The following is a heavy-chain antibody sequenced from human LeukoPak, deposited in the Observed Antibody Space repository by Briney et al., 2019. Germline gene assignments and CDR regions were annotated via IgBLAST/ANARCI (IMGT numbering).Heavy chain of an antibody. Sequence: SETLSLTCAVYGGSFSGYYWSWIRQPPGKGLEWIGEINHSGSTNYNPSLKSRVTISVDTSKNQFSLKLSSVTAADTAVYYCAGRTSSGSIDYWGQGTLVPVSS. CDR1: GGSFSGYY. CDR2: INHSGST. CDR3: AGRTSSGSIDY. V-gene: IGHV4-34*01. J-gene: IGHJ4*02. D-gene: IGHD6-19*01.